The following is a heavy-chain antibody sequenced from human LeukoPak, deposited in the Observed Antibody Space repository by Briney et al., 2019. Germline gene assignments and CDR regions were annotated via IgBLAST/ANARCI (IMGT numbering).Heavy chain of an antibody. V-gene: IGHV3-21*01. J-gene: IGHJ4*02. CDR2: ISSSSTYI. D-gene: IGHD3-3*01. Sequence: GGSLRLSCAASGFTFNTYSMNWVRQAPGKGLEWVSSISSSSTYIYYADSVKGRLTISRDNAKNSLYLQMNSLRAEDTAVYYCARVRYYDTWSGCDYWGQGALVTVSS. CDR3: ARVRYYDTWSGCDY. CDR1: GFTFNTYS.